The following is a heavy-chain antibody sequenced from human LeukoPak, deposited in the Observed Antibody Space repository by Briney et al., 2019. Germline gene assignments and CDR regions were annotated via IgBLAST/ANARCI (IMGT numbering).Heavy chain of an antibody. CDR2: IYHSGST. J-gene: IGHJ5*02. Sequence: SETLSLTCTVSGGSISSYYWSWIRQPPGKGLEWLGYIYHSGSTNNNPSLKSRVSISVDTSKNQFSLELSSVTAADTAVYYCARGGIMITFGGVTALNWFDPWGQGTLVTVSS. CDR3: ARGGIMITFGGVTALNWFDP. V-gene: IGHV4-59*01. D-gene: IGHD3-16*01. CDR1: GGSISSYY.